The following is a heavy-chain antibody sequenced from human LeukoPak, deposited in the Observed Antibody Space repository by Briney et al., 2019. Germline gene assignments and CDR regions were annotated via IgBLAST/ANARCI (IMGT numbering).Heavy chain of an antibody. CDR2: ISLDGGNE. Sequence: GGSLRLSCAASGFTFSNYAMHWVRQAPGKGLEWVSVISLDGGNELYADSVKGRFTISRDNSKNTLYLQMNSLRAEDTAVYYCANTYSSSWSYYFDYWGQGTLVTVSS. CDR1: GFTFSNYA. CDR3: ANTYSSSWSYYFDY. J-gene: IGHJ4*02. V-gene: IGHV3-30-3*01. D-gene: IGHD6-13*01.